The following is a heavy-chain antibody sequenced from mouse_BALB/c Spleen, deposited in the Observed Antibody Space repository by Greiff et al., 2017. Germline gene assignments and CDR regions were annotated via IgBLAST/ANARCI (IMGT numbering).Heavy chain of an antibody. Sequence: ESGPGLVKPSQSLSLTCSVTGYSITSGYYWNWIRQFPGNKLEWMGYISYDGSNNYNPSLKNRISITRDTSKNQFFLKLNSVTTEDTATYYCATARATFDYWGQGTTLTVSS. J-gene: IGHJ2*01. CDR3: ATARATFDY. D-gene: IGHD3-1*01. CDR2: ISYDGSN. V-gene: IGHV3-6*02. CDR1: GYSITSGYY.